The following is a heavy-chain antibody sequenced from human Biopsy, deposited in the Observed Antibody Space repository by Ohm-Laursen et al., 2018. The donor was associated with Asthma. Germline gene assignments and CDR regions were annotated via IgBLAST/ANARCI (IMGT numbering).Heavy chain of an antibody. Sequence: AASVNVSCHTSGYTFNRACITWVRQAPGQGLEWMGWISVYNGNTKVAQKLQDRVTMITETSTSTSYMELMSLRSDDTAVYFCARAVDYSHYYGIDVWGQGTTVTVS. D-gene: IGHD3-10*01. CDR2: ISVYNGNT. CDR3: ARAVDYSHYYGIDV. CDR1: GYTFNRAC. J-gene: IGHJ6*02. V-gene: IGHV1-18*01.